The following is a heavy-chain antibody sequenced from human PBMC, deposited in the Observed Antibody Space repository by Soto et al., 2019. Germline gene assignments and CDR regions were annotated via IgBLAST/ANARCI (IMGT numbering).Heavy chain of an antibody. CDR2: ISGSGGST. V-gene: IGHV3-23*01. D-gene: IGHD1-26*01. CDR3: ARPSSVGAGPFDY. J-gene: IGHJ4*02. CDR1: GFTFSSYA. Sequence: PGGSLRLSCAASGFTFSSYAMSWVRQAPGKGLEWVSAISGSGGSTYYADSVKGRFTISRDNSKNTLYLQMNSLRAEDTAVYYRARPSSVGAGPFDYWGQGTLVTVSS.